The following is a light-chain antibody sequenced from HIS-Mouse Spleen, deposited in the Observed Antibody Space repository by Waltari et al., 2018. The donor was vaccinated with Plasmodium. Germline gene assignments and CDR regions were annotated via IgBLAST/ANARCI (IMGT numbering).Light chain of an antibody. CDR2: GAS. Sequence: EIAMTQSPATLSVSPGERATLSCRASQSVSSNLAWYQQKPGQAPRLLIYGASTSATGIPARFSGSGSGTEFTLTISSMQSEDFAVYYCQQYNNWPPYTFGQGTKLEIK. CDR1: QSVSSN. J-gene: IGKJ2*01. CDR3: QQYNNWPPYT. V-gene: IGKV3-15*01.